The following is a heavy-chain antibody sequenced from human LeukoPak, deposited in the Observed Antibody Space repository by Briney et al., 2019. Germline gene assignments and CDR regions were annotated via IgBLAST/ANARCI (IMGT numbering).Heavy chain of an antibody. CDR1: GYSISSGYY. Sequence: SETLSLTCTVSGYSISSGYYWGWIRQPPGQGLEWIGSIYHSGSTYYNPSLKSRVTISVDTSKNQFSLKLSSVTAADTAVYYCARPASSRWPSRPVMFAPWGQGTLVSVSS. J-gene: IGHJ5*02. D-gene: IGHD6-13*01. CDR2: IYHSGST. V-gene: IGHV4-38-2*02. CDR3: ARPASSRWPSRPVMFAP.